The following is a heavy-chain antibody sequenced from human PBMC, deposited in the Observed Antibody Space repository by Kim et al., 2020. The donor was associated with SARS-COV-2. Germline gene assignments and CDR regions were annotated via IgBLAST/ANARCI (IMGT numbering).Heavy chain of an antibody. CDR3: ARGGLTLRYFERTGWFDP. D-gene: IGHD3-9*01. CDR1: GFTFSDYY. V-gene: IGHV3-11*05. J-gene: IGHJ5*02. CDR2: ISSSSSYT. Sequence: GGSLRLSCAASGFTFSDYYMSWIRQAPGKGLEWVSYISSSSSYTNYADSVKGRFTISRDNAKNSLYLQMNSLRAEDTAVYYCARGGLTLRYFERTGWFDPWGQGTLVTVSS.